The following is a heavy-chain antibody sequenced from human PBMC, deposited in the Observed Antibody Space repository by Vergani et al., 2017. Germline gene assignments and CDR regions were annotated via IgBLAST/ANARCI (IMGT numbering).Heavy chain of an antibody. D-gene: IGHD3-10*01. Sequence: QVQLQESGPGLVKPSQTLSLTCTVSGGSISSGDYYWSWIRQPPGKGLEWIGYIYYSGSTYYNPSLKSRVTISVDTPKNQFSLKLSSVTAADTAVYYGSGSYRYYYGMDVWGQGTTVTVSS. CDR1: GGSISSGDYY. V-gene: IGHV4-30-4*08. CDR3: SGSYRYYYGMDV. J-gene: IGHJ6*02. CDR2: IYYSGST.